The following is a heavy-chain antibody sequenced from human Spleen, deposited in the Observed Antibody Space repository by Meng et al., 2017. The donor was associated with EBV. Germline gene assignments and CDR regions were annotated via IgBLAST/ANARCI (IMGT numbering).Heavy chain of an antibody. V-gene: IGHV4-39*07. CDR1: GGSISRSSSI. Sequence: QVQLPEAGPGLVKPSGSLSLTCTASGGSISRSSSIWGWIRQPPGMGLEWIGKVHYSGSPYYNPSLESRVTISLDTSKNQFSLNLSSVTAADMAVYYCPSEYNGMHWGQGTLVTVSS. D-gene: IGHD1-26*01. J-gene: IGHJ1*01. CDR2: VHYSGSP. CDR3: PSEYNGMH.